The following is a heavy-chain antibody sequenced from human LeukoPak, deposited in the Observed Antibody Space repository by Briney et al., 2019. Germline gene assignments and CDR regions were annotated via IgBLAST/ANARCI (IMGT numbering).Heavy chain of an antibody. D-gene: IGHD6-13*01. CDR1: GFTFSSYA. J-gene: IGHJ4*02. V-gene: IGHV3-23*01. CDR3: QSSSWYGRAYYLDY. CDR2: ISGSGGST. Sequence: GGSLRLSCAASGFTFSSYAMSWVRQAPGKGLEWVSAISGSGGSTYYADSVKGRFTISRDNSKNTLYLQMNSLRAEDTAVYYCQSSSWYGRAYYLDYWGQGTLVTVSS.